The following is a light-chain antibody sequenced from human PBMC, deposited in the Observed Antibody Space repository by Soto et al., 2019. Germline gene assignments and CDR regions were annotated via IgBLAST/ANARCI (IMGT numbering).Light chain of an antibody. V-gene: IGKV1-5*03. CDR2: KTS. J-gene: IGKJ1*01. CDR3: QQYNTYPWT. Sequence: DVQMTQSPSTLSASVGDRVTITCRASQTINNWLAWYQQRPGKAPTFLIYKTSTLETGVPSMFSGSGSGTEFTLTISSLQPEDFAIYYCQQYNTYPWTFGQGTRVES. CDR1: QTINNW.